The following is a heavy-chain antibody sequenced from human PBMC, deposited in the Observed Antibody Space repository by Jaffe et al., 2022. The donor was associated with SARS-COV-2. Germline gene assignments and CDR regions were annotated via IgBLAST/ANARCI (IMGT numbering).Heavy chain of an antibody. J-gene: IGHJ6*04. Sequence: QVTLRESGPALVKPTQTLTLTCTFSGFSLSSGMCVSWVRQPPGKALEWLALIGWDDDQYYNTSLKTRLTISKDISKNQVVLTMTNMDPVDTATYYCARIISCYPPPPIVLLDVWGKGTTVTVSS. CDR3: ARIISCYPPPPIVLLDV. D-gene: IGHD2-2*01. CDR1: GFSLSSGMC. CDR2: IGWDDDQ. V-gene: IGHV2-70*20.